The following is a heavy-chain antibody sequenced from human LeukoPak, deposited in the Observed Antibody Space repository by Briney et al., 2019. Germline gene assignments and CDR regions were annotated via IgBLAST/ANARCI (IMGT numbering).Heavy chain of an antibody. J-gene: IGHJ4*02. CDR2: ISSSSSYI. Sequence: GGSLRLSCAASGFTFSSYSMNWVRQAPGKGLEWVSSISSSSSYIYYADSVKGRFTISIDNAKNSLYLQMNSLRAEDTAVYYCARDTIQKLVDSWGQGTLVTVSS. D-gene: IGHD6-13*01. CDR1: GFTFSSYS. V-gene: IGHV3-21*01. CDR3: ARDTIQKLVDS.